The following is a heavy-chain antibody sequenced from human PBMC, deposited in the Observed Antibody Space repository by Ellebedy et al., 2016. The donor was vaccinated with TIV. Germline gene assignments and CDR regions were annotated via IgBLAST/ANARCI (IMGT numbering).Heavy chain of an antibody. V-gene: IGHV3-48*03. D-gene: IGHD3-10*01. CDR2: ISGSGGMM. J-gene: IGHJ4*02. CDR3: ARRSRGPSYYFDY. Sequence: PGGSLRLSCVASGFIFSSYYMTWVRQAPGKGLEWISYISGSGGMMDNADSVKGRFTISRDNAKNSLYLQLSSLRAEDTAVYYCARRSRGPSYYFDYWGQGALVTVSS. CDR1: GFIFSSYY.